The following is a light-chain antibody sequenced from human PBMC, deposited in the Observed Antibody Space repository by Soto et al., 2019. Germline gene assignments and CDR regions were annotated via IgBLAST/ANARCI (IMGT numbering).Light chain of an antibody. CDR1: QSISTY. Sequence: DIQMTQSPSSLSASVGARVTITCRAGQSISTYLNWYQQKQGTAPKLLIFDASNLEAGVPSRFSGSGSGTNFSFTIISLQAEDGETYVCQQYDIFPLSFGGGTKVDIK. CDR3: QQYDIFPLS. V-gene: IGKV1-33*01. CDR2: DAS. J-gene: IGKJ4*01.